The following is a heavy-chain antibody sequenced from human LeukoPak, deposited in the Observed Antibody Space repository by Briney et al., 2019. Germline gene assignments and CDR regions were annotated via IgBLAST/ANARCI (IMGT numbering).Heavy chain of an antibody. CDR2: IFPSGGEI. V-gene: IGHV3-23*01. J-gene: IGHJ6*03. CDR3: AKYWGAYGDYRGRYMDV. CDR1: RFTFSSYS. D-gene: IGHD4-17*01. Sequence: GSLRLSCAASRFTFSSYSMNWVRQPPGKGLEWVSSIFPSGGEIHYADSVRGRFTISRDNSKSTLSLQMNSPRAEDTAVYYCAKYWGAYGDYRGRYMDVWGKGTTVTVSS.